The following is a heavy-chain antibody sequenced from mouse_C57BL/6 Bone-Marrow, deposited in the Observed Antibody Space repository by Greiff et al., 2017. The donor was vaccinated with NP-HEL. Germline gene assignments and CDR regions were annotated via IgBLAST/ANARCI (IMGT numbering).Heavy chain of an antibody. CDR1: GFTFSDYG. CDR3: ARENGITTRGYYAMDY. D-gene: IGHD2-4*01. J-gene: IGHJ4*01. CDR2: ISSGSSTI. V-gene: IGHV5-17*01. Sequence: EVMLVESGGGLVKPGGSLKLSCAASGFTFSDYGLHWVRQAPEKGLEWVAYISSGSSTIYYADTVKGRFTISRDNAKNTLFLQMTSLRSEDTAMYYCARENGITTRGYYAMDYWGQGTSVTVSS.